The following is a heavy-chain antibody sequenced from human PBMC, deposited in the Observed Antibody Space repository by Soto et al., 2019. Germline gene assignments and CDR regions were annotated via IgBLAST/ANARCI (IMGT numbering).Heavy chain of an antibody. V-gene: IGHV4-61*01. D-gene: IGHD2-15*01. Sequence: SLTCAVSGGSSSGGNWWSWIRQPPGKGLEWIGYIYYTGSTNYNPSLKSRVTISVDTSKNQFSLKLSSVTAADTAMYYCARGVGFCSGGTCYRYYYGMDVWGQGTTVTVSS. CDR3: ARGVGFCSGGTCYRYYYGMDV. J-gene: IGHJ6*02. CDR1: GGSSSGGNW. CDR2: IYYTGST.